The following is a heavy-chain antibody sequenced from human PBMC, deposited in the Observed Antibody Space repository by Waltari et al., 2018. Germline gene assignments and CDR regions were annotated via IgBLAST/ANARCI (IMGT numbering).Heavy chain of an antibody. CDR3: ARVGYCSGGSCYSNDY. V-gene: IGHV4-34*01. CDR1: GGSFSGYS. Sequence: QVQLQQWGAGLLKPSETLSLTCAVYGGSFSGYSWSWIRQPPGKGLEWIGEINHSGSTNYNPSLKSRVTISVDTSKNQFSLKLSSVTAADTAVYYCARVGYCSGGSCYSNDYWGQGTLVTVSS. J-gene: IGHJ4*02. D-gene: IGHD2-15*01. CDR2: INHSGST.